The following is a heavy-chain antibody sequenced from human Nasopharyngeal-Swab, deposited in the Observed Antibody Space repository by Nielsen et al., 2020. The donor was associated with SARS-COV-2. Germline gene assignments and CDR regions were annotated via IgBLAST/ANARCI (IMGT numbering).Heavy chain of an antibody. CDR1: GFTFSSYS. CDR2: ISSSSSTI. D-gene: IGHD5-18*01. CDR3: ARRDTGGMDD. V-gene: IGHV3-48*02. Sequence: GESLKISCAASGFTFSSYSMNWVRQAPGKGLEWVSYISSSSSTIYYADSVKGRFTISRDNAKNSLYLQMNSLRDEDTAVYYCARRDTGGMDDWGQGTTVTVSS. J-gene: IGHJ6*02.